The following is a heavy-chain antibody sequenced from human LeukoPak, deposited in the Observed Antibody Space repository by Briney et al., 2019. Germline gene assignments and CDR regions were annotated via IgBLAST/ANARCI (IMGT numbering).Heavy chain of an antibody. CDR3: AREKLRFLEWLPFDY. CDR2: IYTSGST. D-gene: IGHD3-3*01. J-gene: IGHJ4*02. Sequence: SQTLSLTCTVSGGSISSGDYYWSWIRQPAGKGLEWIGRIYTSGSTNYNPSLKSRVTISVDTSKNQFSLKLSSVTAADTAVYYCAREKLRFLEWLPFDYWGQGTLVTVSS. CDR1: GGSISSGDYY. V-gene: IGHV4-61*02.